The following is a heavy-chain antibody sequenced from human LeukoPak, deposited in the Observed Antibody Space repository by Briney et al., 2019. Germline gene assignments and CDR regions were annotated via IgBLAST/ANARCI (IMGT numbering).Heavy chain of an antibody. J-gene: IGHJ4*02. Sequence: PGGSLRLSCAASGFIVSSNYMNWVRQAPGKGLEWVANIKQDGSEKYYVDSVKGRFTISRDNAKNSLYLQMNSLRAEDTAVYYCARDCPRWYYYDSSGYIDYWGQGTLVTVSS. CDR2: IKQDGSEK. CDR3: ARDCPRWYYYDSSGYIDY. CDR1: GFIVSSNY. D-gene: IGHD3-22*01. V-gene: IGHV3-7*03.